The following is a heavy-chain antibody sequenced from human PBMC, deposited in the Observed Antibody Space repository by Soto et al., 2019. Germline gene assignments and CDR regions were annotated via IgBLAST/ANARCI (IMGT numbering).Heavy chain of an antibody. V-gene: IGHV4-4*02. CDR3: AGPGYSSSWFSTTYYYYGMDV. Sequence: SEALSLTCAVSGGSISSSNWRSWVRQPPGKGLEWIGEIYHSGSTNYNPSLKSRVTISVDKSKNQFSLKLSSVTAADTAVYYCAGPGYSSSWFSTTYYYYGMDVWGQGTTVTVSS. CDR2: IYHSGST. J-gene: IGHJ6*02. D-gene: IGHD6-13*01. CDR1: GGSISSSNW.